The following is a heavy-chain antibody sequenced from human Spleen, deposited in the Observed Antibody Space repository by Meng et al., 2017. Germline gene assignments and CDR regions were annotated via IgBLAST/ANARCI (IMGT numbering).Heavy chain of an antibody. CDR2: FYPGDSDT. CDR3: ARLYGDYPSYYYGMDV. V-gene: IGHV5-51*01. CDR1: GYSFTNFW. Sequence: GESLKISCKGSGYSFTNFWIGWVRQMPGKGLEWMGIFYPGDSDTRYSPSFQGQVTISVDKSISTAYLQWSSLKASDTAMYYCARLYGDYPSYYYGMDVWGQGTTVTGAS. D-gene: IGHD4-17*01. J-gene: IGHJ6*01.